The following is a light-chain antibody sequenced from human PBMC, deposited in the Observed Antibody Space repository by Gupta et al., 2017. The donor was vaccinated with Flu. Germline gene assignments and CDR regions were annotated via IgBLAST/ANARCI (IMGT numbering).Light chain of an antibody. CDR2: GDS. V-gene: IGKV3-15*01. CDR3: QQYHDWPYT. CDR1: QSVSRN. Sequence: EIVMTQSPVTLSVSPGERAALSCRASQSVSRNLAWYQQKPGQPPRLLIHGDSTRATGVPARFSGRGSRTEFTLTIGSVQSEDFAVYYCQQYHDWPYTFGQGTKLEIK. J-gene: IGKJ2*01.